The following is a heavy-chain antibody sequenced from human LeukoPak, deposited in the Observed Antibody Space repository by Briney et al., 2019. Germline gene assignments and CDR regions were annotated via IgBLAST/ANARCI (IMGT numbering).Heavy chain of an antibody. CDR2: ISSSGSTI. V-gene: IGHV3-48*03. D-gene: IGHD6-19*01. CDR3: ARGPSSGWYATYYFDY. J-gene: IGHJ4*02. CDR1: GFTFSIYE. Sequence: GGSLRLSCAASGFTFSIYEMNWVRQAPGRGLEWVSYISSSGSTIYYADSVKGRFTISRDNAKNSLYLQINSLRAEDTAVYYCARGPSSGWYATYYFDYWGQGTLVTVSS.